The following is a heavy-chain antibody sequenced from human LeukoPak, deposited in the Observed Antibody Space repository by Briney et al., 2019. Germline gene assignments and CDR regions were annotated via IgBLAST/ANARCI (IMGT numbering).Heavy chain of an antibody. J-gene: IGHJ3*02. D-gene: IGHD3-22*01. V-gene: IGHV3-23*01. CDR2: ISGSGGST. CDR3: AKARRDTMIVVVSDDFDI. Sequence: GGSLRLSCAASGFTFSSYGMSWVRQAPGKGLEWVSGISGSGGSTYYAASVKGRFTISRDNSKNTLYLQMNSLRAEDTAVHFCAKARRDTMIVVVSDDFDIWGQGTMVTVSS. CDR1: GFTFSSYG.